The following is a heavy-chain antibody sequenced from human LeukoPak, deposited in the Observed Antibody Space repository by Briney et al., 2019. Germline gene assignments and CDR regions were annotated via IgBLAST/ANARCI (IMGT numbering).Heavy chain of an antibody. V-gene: IGHV1-24*01. CDR2: FDPADGET. CDR1: GYTLTELS. Sequence: ASVKVSCKVSGYTLTELSMHWVRQAPGKGLEWMGGFDPADGETIYAQKFQGRVSMTEDTSTDTAYMELSSLRSEDTAVYYCANLLLEIAVGSGVHGRDVWGQGTTVTVSS. CDR3: ANLLLEIAVGSGVHGRDV. D-gene: IGHD2-2*01. J-gene: IGHJ6*02.